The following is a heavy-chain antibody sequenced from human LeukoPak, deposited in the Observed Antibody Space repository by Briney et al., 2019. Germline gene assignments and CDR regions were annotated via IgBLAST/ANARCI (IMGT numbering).Heavy chain of an antibody. Sequence: PGGSLRLSCAASGFTVSSNYMSWVRQAPGKGLEWVSVIYSGGSTYYADSVKGRFTISRDNSKNTLYLQMNSLRAEDTAVYYCASLITMVRGGSPIDIWGQGTMVTVSS. V-gene: IGHV3-66*01. D-gene: IGHD3-10*01. J-gene: IGHJ3*02. CDR1: GFTVSSNY. CDR2: IYSGGST. CDR3: ASLITMVRGGSPIDI.